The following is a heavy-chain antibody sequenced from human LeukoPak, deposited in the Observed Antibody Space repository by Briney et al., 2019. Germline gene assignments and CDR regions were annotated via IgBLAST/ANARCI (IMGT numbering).Heavy chain of an antibody. J-gene: IGHJ4*02. D-gene: IGHD3-3*01. CDR2: ISWNSGSI. V-gene: IGHV3-9*01. Sequence: GSSLRLSCAASGFTFDDYDMQWVRQAPGKGLVGVSGISWNSGSIGYADSVKGRFTISRDNAKNSLYLQMNSLGAEDTALYYCAKDSDITIFGGSFDYWGQGTLLTVSS. CDR3: AKDSDITIFGGSFDY. CDR1: GFTFDDYD.